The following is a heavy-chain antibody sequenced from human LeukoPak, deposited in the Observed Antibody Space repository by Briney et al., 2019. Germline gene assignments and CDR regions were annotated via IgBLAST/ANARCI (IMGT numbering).Heavy chain of an antibody. CDR3: ARDSDSGYGPFAS. Sequence: PGGSLRLSCAASGFTVSNNYMSWVRRAPGKGLEWVSVIHSGGTTNYADSVQGRFTISRDNSKTTEYLHMNSLRAEDTAVYYCARDSDSGYGPFASWGQGTLVTVSS. CDR1: GFTVSNNY. D-gene: IGHD5-12*01. J-gene: IGHJ4*02. CDR2: IHSGGTT. V-gene: IGHV3-53*01.